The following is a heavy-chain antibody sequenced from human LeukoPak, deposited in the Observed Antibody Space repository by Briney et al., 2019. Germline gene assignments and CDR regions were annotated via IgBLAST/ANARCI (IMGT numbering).Heavy chain of an antibody. J-gene: IGHJ5*02. CDR2: IIPIFGTA. CDR3: AKADVVVVPAATSGLSYNWFDP. D-gene: IGHD2-2*01. CDR1: GGTFSSYA. Sequence: GSSVKVSRKASGGTFSSYAISWVRQAPGQGLEWMGGIIPIFGTANYAQKFQGRVTITADESTSTAYMELSSLRSEDTAVYYCAKADVVVVPAATSGLSYNWFDPWGQGTLVTVSS. V-gene: IGHV1-69*01.